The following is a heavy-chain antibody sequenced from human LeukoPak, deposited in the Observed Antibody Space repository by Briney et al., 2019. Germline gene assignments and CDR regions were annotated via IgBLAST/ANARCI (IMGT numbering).Heavy chain of an antibody. V-gene: IGHV5-51*01. CDR1: GYSFSTYW. J-gene: IGHJ4*02. CDR2: IYPGDSDT. D-gene: IGHD4-23*01. CDR3: ASLSGNSSGAPDY. Sequence: GESLKISCKGSGYSFSTYWIAWVRQMPGKGLEWMGIIYPGDSDTRYSPSFQGQVTISADKSISTAYLQWSSLKASDTAMYYCASLSGNSSGAPDYWGQGTLVTVSS.